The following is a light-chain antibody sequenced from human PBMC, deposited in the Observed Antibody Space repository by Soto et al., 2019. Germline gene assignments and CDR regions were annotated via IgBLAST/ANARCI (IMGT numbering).Light chain of an antibody. CDR1: SSDVGAYNS. J-gene: IGLJ3*02. CDR2: EVS. V-gene: IGLV2-14*01. CDR3: SSFTRSNTWV. Sequence: QSALTQPASVSGSPGQSIILSCTGTSSDVGAYNSVCWHQQHPGKAPKLMIYEVSNRPSGVSDRFSASKSGNTASLTISGLQADDEGDYYCSSFTRSNTWVFGGGTKLTVL.